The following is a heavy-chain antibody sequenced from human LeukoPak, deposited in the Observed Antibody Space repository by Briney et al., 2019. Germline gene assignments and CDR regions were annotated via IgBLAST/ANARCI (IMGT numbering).Heavy chain of an antibody. CDR2: IYYSGST. CDR1: GGSISSSSYY. J-gene: IGHJ4*02. V-gene: IGHV4-39*07. Sequence: SETLSLTCTVSGGSISSSSYYWGWIRQPPGKGLEWIGSIYYSGSTYYNPSLKSRVTISVDTSKNQFSLKLSSVTAADTAVYYCARVYYDSSGFNWGQGTLVTVSS. CDR3: ARVYYDSSGFN. D-gene: IGHD3-22*01.